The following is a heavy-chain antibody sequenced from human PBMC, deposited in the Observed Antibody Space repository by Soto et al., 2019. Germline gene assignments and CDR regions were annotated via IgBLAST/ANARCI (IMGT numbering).Heavy chain of an antibody. J-gene: IGHJ4*02. V-gene: IGHV3-66*01. CDR1: GITVSSNF. CDR2: LDSGGNT. Sequence: EVQLVESGGGVVQPGGSLRLSCAASGITVSSNFMSWVRQTPGKGLEWVSILDSGGNTYYADSVKGRFTISRDNSKNKVYLQMISLRPEDTAVYDCARDSHSLNRFDDCGQGTLVTVSS. D-gene: IGHD2-21*01. CDR3: ARDSHSLNRFDD.